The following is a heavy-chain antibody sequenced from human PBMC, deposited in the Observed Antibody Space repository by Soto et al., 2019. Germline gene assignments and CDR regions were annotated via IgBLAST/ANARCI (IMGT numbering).Heavy chain of an antibody. D-gene: IGHD3-16*01. J-gene: IGHJ6*02. CDR1: GFGFNGYD. CDR3: ARGGDRFDGMDV. V-gene: IGHV3-13*01. Sequence: GGSLRLSCAASGFGFNGYDMRWVRQAPGKNLEWVAAISTAGDTYYLGSVKGRFTISREDAKNSLSLQMNSLRVGDTAVYYCARGGDRFDGMDVWGQGTTVTVSS. CDR2: ISTAGDT.